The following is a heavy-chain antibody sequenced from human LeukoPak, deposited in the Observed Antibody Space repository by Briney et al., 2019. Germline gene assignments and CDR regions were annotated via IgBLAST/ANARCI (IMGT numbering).Heavy chain of an antibody. CDR1: GGSISSSSYY. J-gene: IGHJ5*02. Sequence: PSGTLSLTCAVSGGSISSSSYYWAWIRQPPGKGLEWIGSIYYSGSTYYNPSPKSRVTISVDTSKNQFSLKLSSVTAADTAVYYCARLGDYSNGAYNWVDPWGQGTLVTVSS. CDR3: ARLGDYSNGAYNWVDP. V-gene: IGHV4-39*01. CDR2: IYYSGST. D-gene: IGHD4-11*01.